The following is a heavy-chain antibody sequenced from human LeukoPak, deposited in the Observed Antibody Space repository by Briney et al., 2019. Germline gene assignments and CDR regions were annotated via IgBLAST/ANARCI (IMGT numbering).Heavy chain of an antibody. CDR3: TKSPFVSRSHFDY. CDR2: ISATNTDI. Sequence: GGSLRLSCAASGFTFSDYHMSWIRQAPGKGLEWVSYISATNTDIHYTDSVKGRFTISRDNAKNSLYLQMNSLRAEDTALYYCTKSPFVSRSHFDYWGQGTLVTVSS. J-gene: IGHJ4*02. D-gene: IGHD2/OR15-2a*01. CDR1: GFTFSDYH. V-gene: IGHV3-11*03.